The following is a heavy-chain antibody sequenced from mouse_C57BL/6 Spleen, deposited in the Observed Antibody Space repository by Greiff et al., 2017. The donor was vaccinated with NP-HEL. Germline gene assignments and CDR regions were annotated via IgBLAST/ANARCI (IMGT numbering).Heavy chain of an antibody. CDR1: GYTFPGYW. CDR2: ILPGSGST. D-gene: IGHD2-12*01. CDR3: ARRLYPYAMDY. J-gene: IGHJ4*01. V-gene: IGHV1-9*01. Sequence: VQLQQSGAELMKPGASVKLSCKAPGYTFPGYWLEWVKQSPGHGLEWIGEILPGSGSTNYNEKFKGKATFTADTSANTAYMQLSSLTTEDSAIYYCARRLYPYAMDYWGQGTSVTVSS.